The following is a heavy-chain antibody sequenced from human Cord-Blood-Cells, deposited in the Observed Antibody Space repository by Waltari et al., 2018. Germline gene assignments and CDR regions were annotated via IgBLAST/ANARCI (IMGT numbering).Heavy chain of an antibody. V-gene: IGHV3-30*18. Sequence: QVKLVESGGGVVQPGRSLRLPCAASGFTFSSYGMPWVRPAPGQGREWVAFISYDGSNKYYADSVKGRFTISRDNSKNTLYLQMNSLRAEDTAVYYCAKPRGIAAAGTAWGGYFQHWGQGTLVTVSS. D-gene: IGHD6-13*01. CDR2: ISYDGSNK. CDR3: AKPRGIAAAGTAWGGYFQH. J-gene: IGHJ1*01. CDR1: GFTFSSYG.